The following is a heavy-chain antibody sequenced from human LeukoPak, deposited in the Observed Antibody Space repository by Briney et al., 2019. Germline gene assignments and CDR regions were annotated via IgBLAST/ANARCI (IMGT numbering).Heavy chain of an antibody. CDR3: ARHGGPSESSVYLYYLDY. J-gene: IGHJ4*02. CDR2: VHYSGST. CDR1: GGSISSYY. V-gene: IGHV4-59*08. D-gene: IGHD3-22*01. Sequence: SETLSLTCTVSGGSISSYYWSWIRQSPGKGLEWMGYVHYSGSTNYNPSVKSRVTISADTSKNQFSLKVYSVTAADTAVYYCARHGGPSESSVYLYYLDYWGQGALVTVSS.